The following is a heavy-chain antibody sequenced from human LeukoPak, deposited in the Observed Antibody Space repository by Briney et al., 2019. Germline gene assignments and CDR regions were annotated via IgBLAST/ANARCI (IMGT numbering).Heavy chain of an antibody. CDR1: GFTFSSYW. Sequence: GGSLRLSCVVSGFTFSSYWMHWVRQAPGKGLVWVSRINSDGSSTSYADSVKGRFTISRDNAKNTLYLQMNSLRAEDTAVYYCARVHSSGWYRGKYWYFDLWGRGTLVTVSS. CDR3: ARVHSSGWYRGKYWYFDL. J-gene: IGHJ2*01. CDR2: INSDGSST. V-gene: IGHV3-74*01. D-gene: IGHD6-19*01.